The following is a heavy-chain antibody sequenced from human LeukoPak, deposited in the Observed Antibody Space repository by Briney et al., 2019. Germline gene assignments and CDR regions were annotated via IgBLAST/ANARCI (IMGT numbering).Heavy chain of an antibody. D-gene: IGHD3-10*01. J-gene: IGHJ5*02. CDR3: ARGYYGSGSYYTNP. CDR2: INPNSGGT. V-gene: IGHV1-2*02. CDR1: GYTFTAYY. Sequence: ASMKVSCKASGYTFTAYYIHWVRQAPGQGLEWMGWINPNSGGTNYAQKFQGRVTMTRDTSISAAYMELSRLRSDDTAVYYCARGYYGSGSYYTNPWGQGTLVTVSS.